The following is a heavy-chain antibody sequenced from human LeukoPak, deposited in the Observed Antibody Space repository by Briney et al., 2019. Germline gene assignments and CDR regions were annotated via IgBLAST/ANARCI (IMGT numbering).Heavy chain of an antibody. Sequence: GGSLRLSCAASGFTFSSYGMHWVRQAPGKGLEWVALIRYNGSKKDYADSVKGRFTISRDNSKNTLYLQMNSLRAEDTAMYYCVRTGDTERFDYWGQGTLVTVSS. CDR2: IRYNGSKK. CDR3: VRTGDTERFDY. J-gene: IGHJ4*02. CDR1: GFTFSSYG. D-gene: IGHD3/OR15-3a*01. V-gene: IGHV3-30*02.